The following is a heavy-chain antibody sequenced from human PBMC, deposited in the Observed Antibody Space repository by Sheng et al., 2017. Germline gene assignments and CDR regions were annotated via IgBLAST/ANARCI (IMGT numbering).Heavy chain of an antibody. D-gene: IGHD3-16*02. Sequence: QVQLVESGGGLVKPGGSLRLSCVASGFTFSDYYMSWIRRAPGKGPEWISYISGSTTSTNYADSVKGRFSISRDNAKNSLYLQMDSLTAEDTAVYYCARDTDDYIWGSFRYPNNYWYFDLWGRGTVVTVSS. V-gene: IGHV3-11*06. CDR2: ISGSTTST. CDR3: ARDTDDYIWGSFRYPNNYWYFDL. J-gene: IGHJ2*01. CDR1: GFTFSDYY.